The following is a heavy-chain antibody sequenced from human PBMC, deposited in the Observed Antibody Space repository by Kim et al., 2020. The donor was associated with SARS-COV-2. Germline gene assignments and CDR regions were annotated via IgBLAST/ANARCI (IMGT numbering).Heavy chain of an antibody. CDR2: ISCDGRDK. CDR3: ARDPSAAADSCFSY. D-gene: IGHD6-13*01. V-gene: IGHV3-30*04. Sequence: GGSLRLSCAASGFTFSRYPMHWVRQAPGKGLEWVAVISCDGRDKYYAESVKGRFTISRDNTKNTLYLQMNSLRTEDTAVYYCARDPSAAADSCFSYWGQGTLGSLSP. CDR1: GFTFSRYP. J-gene: IGHJ4*02.